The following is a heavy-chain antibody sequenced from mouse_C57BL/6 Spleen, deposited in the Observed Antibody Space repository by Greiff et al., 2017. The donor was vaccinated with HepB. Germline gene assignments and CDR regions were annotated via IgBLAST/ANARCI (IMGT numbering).Heavy chain of an antibody. Sequence: QVQLQQSGAELVKPGASVKISCKASGYAFSSYWLNWVKQRPGKGLEWIGQIYPGDGDTNYNGKFKGKATLTADKSSSTAYMQLSSLTSEDSAVYFCARGAYYYGSSYWFADWGQGTLVTVSA. J-gene: IGHJ3*01. CDR2: IYPGDGDT. D-gene: IGHD1-1*01. CDR1: GYAFSSYW. CDR3: ARGAYYYGSSYWFAD. V-gene: IGHV1-80*01.